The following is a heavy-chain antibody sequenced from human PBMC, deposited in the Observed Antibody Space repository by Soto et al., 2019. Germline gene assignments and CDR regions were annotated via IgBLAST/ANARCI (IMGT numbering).Heavy chain of an antibody. Sequence: ASVKVSCKASGYTFTTYGISWVRQAPGQGLEWMGIINPSGGSTSYAQKFQGRVTMTRDTSTSTVYMELSSLRSEDTAVFYCARDIFTGLSGYSAFDIWGQGTMVTVSS. CDR2: INPSGGST. V-gene: IGHV1-46*01. J-gene: IGHJ3*02. D-gene: IGHD3-3*01. CDR1: GYTFTTYG. CDR3: ARDIFTGLSGYSAFDI.